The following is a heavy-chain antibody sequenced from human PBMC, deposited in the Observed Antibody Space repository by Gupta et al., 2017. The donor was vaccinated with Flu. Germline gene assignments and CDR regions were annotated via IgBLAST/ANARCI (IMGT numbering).Heavy chain of an antibody. V-gene: IGHV3-30*18. CDR3: AKDLATIFGGPDY. CDR2: ISYDGSNK. CDR1: DFASSSYG. D-gene: IGHD3-3*01. Sequence: QVRLVECGGGVAQLGRSLRPSGAAPDFASSSYGMHWVRQAPGKGLEWVAVISYDGSNKYYADSVKGRFTISRDNSKNTLYLQMNSLRAEDTAVYYCAKDLATIFGGPDYWGQGTLVTVSS. J-gene: IGHJ4*02.